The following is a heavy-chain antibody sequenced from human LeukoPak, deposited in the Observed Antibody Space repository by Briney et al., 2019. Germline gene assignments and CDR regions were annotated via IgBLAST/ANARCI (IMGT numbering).Heavy chain of an antibody. CDR3: AKDSLGYCSGGSCYQFDY. CDR1: GFTFSSYA. V-gene: IGHV3-30*04. J-gene: IGHJ4*02. Sequence: GGTLRLSCAASGFTFSSYAMHWVRQAPGKGLEWVAVISYNGINKYYEDSVKGRFTISRDNSKNTLYLQMNSLRAEDTAVYYCAKDSLGYCSGGSCYQFDYWGQGTLVTVSS. CDR2: ISYNGINK. D-gene: IGHD2-15*01.